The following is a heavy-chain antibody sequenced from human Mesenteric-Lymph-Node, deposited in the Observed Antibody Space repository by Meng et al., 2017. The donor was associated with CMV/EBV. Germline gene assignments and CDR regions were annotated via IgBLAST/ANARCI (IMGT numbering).Heavy chain of an antibody. V-gene: IGHV3-9*01. CDR1: GFTFDDYA. CDR2: ISWNSGSI. Sequence: GGSLRLSCAASGFTFDDYAMHWVRQAPGKGLEWVSGISWNSGSIGYADSVKGRFTISRDNAKNSLYLQMNSLRAEDTALYYCAKADIVVVPAASYYYYGMDVWGQGTTVTVSS. D-gene: IGHD2-2*01. J-gene: IGHJ6*02. CDR3: AKADIVVVPAASYYYYGMDV.